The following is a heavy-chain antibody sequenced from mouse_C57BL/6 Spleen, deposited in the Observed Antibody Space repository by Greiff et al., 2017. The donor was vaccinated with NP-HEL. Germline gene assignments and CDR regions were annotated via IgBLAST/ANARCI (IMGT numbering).Heavy chain of an antibody. J-gene: IGHJ4*01. D-gene: IGHD2-4*01. V-gene: IGHV1-26*01. Sequence: VQLQQSGPELVKPGASVKISCKASGYTFTDYYMNWVKQSHGKSLEWIGDINPNNGGTSYNQKFKGKATLTVDKSSSTAYMELRSLTSEDSAVYYCARGEGLRDAMDYWGQGTSVTVSS. CDR3: ARGEGLRDAMDY. CDR1: GYTFTDYY. CDR2: INPNNGGT.